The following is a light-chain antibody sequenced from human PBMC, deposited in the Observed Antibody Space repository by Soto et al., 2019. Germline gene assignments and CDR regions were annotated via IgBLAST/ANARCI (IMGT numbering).Light chain of an antibody. J-gene: IGLJ2*01. Sequence: QSVLTQPASVSGSLGQSITISCTGTSSDIGGYNYVSWYQQHPGKAPKVMIFEVSKRPSGVSNRFSGSKSGNMASLTISGLQAEDEGDYYCSSFTTSSTVLLGGGTKVTVL. CDR1: SSDIGGYNY. V-gene: IGLV2-14*01. CDR3: SSFTTSSTVL. CDR2: EVS.